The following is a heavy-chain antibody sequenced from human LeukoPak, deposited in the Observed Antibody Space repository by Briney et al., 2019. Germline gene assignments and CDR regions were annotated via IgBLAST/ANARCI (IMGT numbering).Heavy chain of an antibody. CDR3: SRGLDSRKLGY. Sequence: SETLSLTCTVSGASFSSGDQYWNWIRQSPGKGLEWIGSIHPSGMLYNNPSLESRVTVSIDTSKNQFSLNLNSVTAADTAVYFCSRGLDSRKLGYWGQGTLVTVSS. D-gene: IGHD3-22*01. CDR1: GASFSSGDQY. V-gene: IGHV4-31*03. CDR2: IHPSGML. J-gene: IGHJ4*02.